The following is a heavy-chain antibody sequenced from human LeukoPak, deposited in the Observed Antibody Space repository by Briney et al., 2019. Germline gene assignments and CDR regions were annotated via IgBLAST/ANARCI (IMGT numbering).Heavy chain of an antibody. J-gene: IGHJ4*02. V-gene: IGHV3-30*04. CDR3: AGAVCETDSSLIDD. CDR2: ISYDATII. D-gene: IGHD6-6*01. Sequence: GGSLRPSCVASGFPFDSYFMHWVRQAPGKGLEWVSVISYDATIIYYADSVKGRFTISRDNSNTTLFLQMNSLRAEDTAVYYWAGAVCETDSSLIDDWGQGTLVVVSS. CDR1: GFPFDSYF.